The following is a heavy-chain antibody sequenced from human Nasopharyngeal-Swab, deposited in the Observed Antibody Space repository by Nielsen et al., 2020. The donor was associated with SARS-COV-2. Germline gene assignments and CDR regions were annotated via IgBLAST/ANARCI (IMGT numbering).Heavy chain of an antibody. CDR2: MKSESDGGTT. V-gene: IGHV3-15*01. D-gene: IGHD6-19*01. J-gene: IGHJ3*02. CDR1: GFTFSNAW. Sequence: GESLKISCAASGFTFSNAWMSWVRQAPGQGLEWVGRMKSESDGGTTDYAAHVKGRFSISRDDSRNTLYLQMNSLKTEDTAVYYCTSGGSTGWYFTAFDMWGQGTMVTVSS. CDR3: TSGGSTGWYFTAFDM.